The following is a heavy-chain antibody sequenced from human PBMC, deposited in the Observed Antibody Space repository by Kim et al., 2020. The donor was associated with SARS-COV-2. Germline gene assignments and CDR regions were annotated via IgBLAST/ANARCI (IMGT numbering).Heavy chain of an antibody. CDR1: GGSISSGSYY. CDR2: IYTSGST. J-gene: IGHJ5*02. Sequence: SETLSLTCTVSGGSISSGSYYWSWIRQPAGKGLEWIGRIYTSGSTNYNPSLKSRVTISVDTSKNQFSLKLSSVTAADTAVYYCARERIAAAGTFWFPWFDPWGQGTLVTVSS. V-gene: IGHV4-61*02. D-gene: IGHD6-13*01. CDR3: ARERIAAAGTFWFPWFDP.